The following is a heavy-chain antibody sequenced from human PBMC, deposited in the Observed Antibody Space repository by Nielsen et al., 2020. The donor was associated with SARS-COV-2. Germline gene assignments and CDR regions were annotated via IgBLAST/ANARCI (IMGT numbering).Heavy chain of an antibody. D-gene: IGHD1-20*01. Sequence: SGPTLVKPPQTLTLTCTFSVFSLSTSGVGMGWIRQPPGKALEWLAVVYWDEDKSYSPSLKSRLSITKDTSKSQVVLTMINMDPVDTATYYCAHRGRGNWNPWSFGMDVWGQGTTVTVSS. CDR3: AHRGRGNWNPWSFGMDV. J-gene: IGHJ6*02. V-gene: IGHV2-5*02. CDR2: VYWDEDK. CDR1: VFSLSTSGVG.